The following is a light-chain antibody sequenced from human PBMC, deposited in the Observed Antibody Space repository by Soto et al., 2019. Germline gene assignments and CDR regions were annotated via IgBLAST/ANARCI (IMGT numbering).Light chain of an antibody. Sequence: EIELTQSPGTLSLSPGERATLSCRASQSVSSSYLAWYQQKPGQAPRLLIYGASSMATGIPDRFSGSGSGTDFTLTISRLEPEDFAVYYCQQYGSSPQTFGQGTKLEIK. J-gene: IGKJ2*01. CDR2: GAS. V-gene: IGKV3-20*01. CDR3: QQYGSSPQT. CDR1: QSVSSSY.